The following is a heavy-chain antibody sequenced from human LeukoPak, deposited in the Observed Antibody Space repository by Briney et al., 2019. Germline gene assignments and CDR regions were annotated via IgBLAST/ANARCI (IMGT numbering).Heavy chain of an antibody. CDR1: GFTFSSHA. J-gene: IGHJ5*02. CDR2: ISVSGGST. Sequence: GGSLRLSCAAPGFTFSSHAMSWGRQAPGKGLEWVSAISVSGGSTYYADSVKGRFTISRDNSKNTLYLQMNSLRAEDTAVYYCAKDGYCSGGSCYPWRHNWLDPWGQGTLVTVSS. CDR3: AKDGYCSGGSCYPWRHNWLDP. V-gene: IGHV3-23*01. D-gene: IGHD2-15*01.